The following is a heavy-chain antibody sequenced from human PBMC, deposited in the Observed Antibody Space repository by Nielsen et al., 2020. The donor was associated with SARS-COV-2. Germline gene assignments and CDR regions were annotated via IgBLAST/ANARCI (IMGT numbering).Heavy chain of an antibody. V-gene: IGHV3-53*01. J-gene: IGHJ4*02. CDR2: IYSGTSS. Sequence: GGSLRPSCAASGFTFSDYYMSWIRQAPGKGLEWVALIYSGTSSYYANSVRGRFTISRDDSKNTMYLQMNSLRVEDTALYYCASGDYSDYVSFDHWGRGSLVTVSS. CDR3: ASGDYSDYVSFDH. D-gene: IGHD4-11*01. CDR1: GFTFSDYY.